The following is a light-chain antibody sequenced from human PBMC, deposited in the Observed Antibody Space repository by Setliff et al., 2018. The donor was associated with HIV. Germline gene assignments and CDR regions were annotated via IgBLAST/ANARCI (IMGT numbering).Light chain of an antibody. CDR2: SNN. Sequence: QSALTQPPSASGTPGQRVTISCSGSSSNIGSNTVSWYQQLPGTAPKLLIYSNNQRPSGVPDRFSGSKSGTSASLAISGLQSEDEADYYCAAWDDSLNVPYVFGTGTKVTVL. CDR1: SSNIGSNT. J-gene: IGLJ1*01. CDR3: AAWDDSLNVPYV. V-gene: IGLV1-44*01.